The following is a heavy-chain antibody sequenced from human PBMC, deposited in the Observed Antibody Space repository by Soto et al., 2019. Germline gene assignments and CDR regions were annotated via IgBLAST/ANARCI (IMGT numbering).Heavy chain of an antibody. CDR3: ARRAAAAGTEFFDP. D-gene: IGHD6-13*01. CDR2: INWNGGST. Sequence: EVQLVESGGGVVRPGGSLRLSCAVSGFTFDDYGMTWVRQAPGKGLEWVSGINWNGGSTGYADSVKGRFTISRDNSKNSLYLQMNSLRAEDTALYHCARRAAAAGTEFFDPWGQGTLVIVSS. V-gene: IGHV3-20*01. CDR1: GFTFDDYG. J-gene: IGHJ5*02.